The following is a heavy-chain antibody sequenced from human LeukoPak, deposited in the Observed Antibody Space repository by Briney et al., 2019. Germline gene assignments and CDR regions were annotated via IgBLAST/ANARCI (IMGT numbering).Heavy chain of an antibody. V-gene: IGHV4-34*01. J-gene: IGHJ4*02. CDR3: ARGRGSYYDILTGYYKRALYFDY. CDR1: GGSFSGYY. D-gene: IGHD3-9*01. Sequence: SETLSLTCAVYGGSFSGYYWSRIRQPPGKGLEWIGEINHSGSTNYNPSLKSRVTISVDTSKNQFSLKLSSVTAADTAVYYCARGRGSYYDILTGYYKRALYFDYWGQGTLVTVSS. CDR2: INHSGST.